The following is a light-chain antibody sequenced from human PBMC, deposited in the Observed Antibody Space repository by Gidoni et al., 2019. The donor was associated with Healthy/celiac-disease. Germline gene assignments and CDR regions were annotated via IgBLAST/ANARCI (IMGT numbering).Light chain of an antibody. V-gene: IGKV3D-20*01. CDR1: QSVRSSY. CDR3: QQYGSSPWT. CDR2: DAS. Sequence: EIVLTHSPATLSLSPVERSTLSCGASQSVRSSYLAWYQQKPGLAPRLLIYDASSRATGIPDRFSGSGSGTDFTLTISRLEPEDFAVYYCQQYGSSPWTFGQGTKVEIK. J-gene: IGKJ1*01.